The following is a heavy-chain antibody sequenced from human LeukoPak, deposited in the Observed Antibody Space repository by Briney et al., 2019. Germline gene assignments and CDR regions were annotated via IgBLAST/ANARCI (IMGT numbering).Heavy chain of an antibody. CDR1: GFTFDDYA. CDR3: ARVQYFDL. J-gene: IGHJ2*01. V-gene: IGHV3-43*02. CDR2: ISGDGGST. Sequence: PGGSLRLSCAASGFTFDDYAMHWVRQAPGKGLEWVSLISGDGGSTYYADSVKGRFTISRDNAKNSLYLQMNSLRDEDTAVYYCARVQYFDLWGRGTLATVSS.